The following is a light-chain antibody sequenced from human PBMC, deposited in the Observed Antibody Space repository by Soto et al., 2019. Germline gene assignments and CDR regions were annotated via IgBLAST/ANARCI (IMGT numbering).Light chain of an antibody. V-gene: IGKV1-5*03. J-gene: IGKJ1*01. CDR3: QHYNSYSEA. CDR1: QTISSW. Sequence: DIQMTQSPSTLSASVRDRVTITCLASQTISSWLAWCQQRPGRAPKFLIYKASSLKNGVPLRFSGSGSGTEFTLTNSSLQPDDFATYYCQHYNSYSEAFGQGTKVDI. CDR2: KAS.